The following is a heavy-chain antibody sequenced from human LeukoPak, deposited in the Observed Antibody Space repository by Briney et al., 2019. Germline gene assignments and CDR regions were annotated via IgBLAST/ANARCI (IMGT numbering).Heavy chain of an antibody. V-gene: IGHV3-23*01. CDR2: TSSSDAGT. J-gene: IGHJ4*02. CDR3: AKAPVTSCRGAYCYPFDS. Sequence: GGTLRLSCAASGFTLSTYAMSWVRQTPGKGLEWVAATSSSDAGTYHADSVRGRFTISRDNSKNTLYLQMNSLRAEDAAVYFCAKAPVTSCRGAYCYPFDSWGQGTLVTVSS. D-gene: IGHD2-21*01. CDR1: GFTLSTYA.